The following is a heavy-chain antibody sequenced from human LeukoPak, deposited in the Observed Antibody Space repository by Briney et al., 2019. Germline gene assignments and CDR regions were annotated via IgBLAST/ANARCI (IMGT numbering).Heavy chain of an antibody. CDR1: GFTFSNYA. V-gene: IGHV3-23*01. CDR3: GKIFCTSVTCPYYYYGVDV. J-gene: IGHJ6*02. Sequence: PGGSLRLSCAAYGFTFSNYAMTWVRLAPGKGLEWVSAISASGAETYYADSMKGRFTVSRDNSRNTVSLQLYSLRAEDTAIYYCGKIFCTSVTCPYYYYGVDVWGQGTTVTVSS. CDR2: ISASGAET. D-gene: IGHD2-8*02.